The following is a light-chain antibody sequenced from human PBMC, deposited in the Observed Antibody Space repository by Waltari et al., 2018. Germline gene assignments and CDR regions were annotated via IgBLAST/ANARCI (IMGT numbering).Light chain of an antibody. CDR3: QQYDNLPLT. CDR2: DES. Sequence: DIQMTPSPSSVSASVGDRVTITCQASRHIRNYLNWYQQKPGKAPKLLLYDESILETGVPSRFSGSGSGTDFTFSISSLQPEDIATYYCQQYDNLPLTFGGGTKVEIK. CDR1: RHIRNY. V-gene: IGKV1-33*01. J-gene: IGKJ4*01.